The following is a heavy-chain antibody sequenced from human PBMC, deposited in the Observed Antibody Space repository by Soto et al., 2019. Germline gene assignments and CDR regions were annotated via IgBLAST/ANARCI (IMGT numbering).Heavy chain of an antibody. CDR1: GFTFSSYG. J-gene: IGHJ4*02. V-gene: IGHV3-33*01. D-gene: IGHD7-27*01. CDR3: ARDPHSPGVGTRPLYFDY. Sequence: QVQLVESGGGVVQPGRSLRLSCAASGFTFSSYGMHWVRQAPGKGLEWVEVIWYDGSNKYYADSVKGRFTISRDNSKNTLYLQMNSLRAEDTAVYYCARDPHSPGVGTRPLYFDYLGQGTLVTCSS. CDR2: IWYDGSNK.